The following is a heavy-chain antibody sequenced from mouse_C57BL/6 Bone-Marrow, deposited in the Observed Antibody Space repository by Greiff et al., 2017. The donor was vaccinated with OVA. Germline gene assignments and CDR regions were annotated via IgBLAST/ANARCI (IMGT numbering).Heavy chain of an antibody. J-gene: IGHJ2*01. D-gene: IGHD2-3*01. CDR3: ARGGYGGYLYYFDY. Sequence: VQLQQSGAELVRPGTSVKVSCKASGYAFTNYLIEWVKQRPGQGLEWIGVINPGSGGTNSNEKFKGKATLTADKSSSTAYMQLSSLTSEDSSVYFCARGGYGGYLYYFDYWGQGTTLTVSS. CDR1: GYAFTNYL. V-gene: IGHV1-54*01. CDR2: INPGSGGT.